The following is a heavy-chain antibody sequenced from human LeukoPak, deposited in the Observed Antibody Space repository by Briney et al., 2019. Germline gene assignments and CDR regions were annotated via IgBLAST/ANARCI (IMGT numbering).Heavy chain of an antibody. CDR2: ISYDGSNK. V-gene: IGHV3-30*04. J-gene: IGHJ4*02. D-gene: IGHD4-11*01. CDR1: GFTLNNYA. Sequence: GGSLRLSCAASGFTLNNYAMSWVRQAPGKGLEWVAVISYDGSNKYYADSVKGRFTISRDNSKNTLYLQMNSLRAEDTAVYYCATTATVTTCLVYWGQGTLVTVSS. CDR3: ATTATVTTCLVY.